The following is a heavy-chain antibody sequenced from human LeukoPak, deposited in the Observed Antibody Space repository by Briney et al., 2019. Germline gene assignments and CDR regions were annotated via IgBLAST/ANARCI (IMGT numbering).Heavy chain of an antibody. V-gene: IGHV3-23*01. Sequence: GGSLRLSCAASGFTFSGSAMHWVRQAPGTGLEWVSTISGSGAYTFYADSVKGRFTISRDNSKNTLYLQMNSLRDEDTAVYYCAKETGASYDYPLDYWGQGTLVTVSS. J-gene: IGHJ4*02. CDR3: AKETGASYDYPLDY. D-gene: IGHD5-18*01. CDR2: ISGSGAYT. CDR1: GFTFSGSA.